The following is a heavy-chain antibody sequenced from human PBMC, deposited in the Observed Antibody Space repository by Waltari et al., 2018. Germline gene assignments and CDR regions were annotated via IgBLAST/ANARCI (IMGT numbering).Heavy chain of an antibody. CDR3: ASPQRYSSSSFDY. V-gene: IGHV1-2*02. D-gene: IGHD6-6*01. Sequence: QVQLVQSGAEVKEPGASVKVSCKASGYTLTGYYMHWVRQAPGQGLEWMGWINPKRCGTNDAQKFQGRVTLTRDTSISTAYMDLSRLRSDDTAVYYCASPQRYSSSSFDYWGQGTLVTVSS. CDR1: GYTLTGYY. J-gene: IGHJ4*02. CDR2: INPKRCGT.